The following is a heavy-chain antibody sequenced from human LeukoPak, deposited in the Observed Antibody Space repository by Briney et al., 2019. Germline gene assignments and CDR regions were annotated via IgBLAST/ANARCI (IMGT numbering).Heavy chain of an antibody. CDR3: ARGNGYNYGYLDY. CDR2: VWHDGSNK. Sequence: GGSLRLSCAPSGFTFSSSGMHWVRQAPGKGLEWVTVVWHDGSNKYYADSVKGRFTVSRDNSKNTLYLQMNSLRAEDTAVYYCARGNGYNYGYLDYWGQGTLATVSS. D-gene: IGHD5-18*01. V-gene: IGHV3-33*01. J-gene: IGHJ4*02. CDR1: GFTFSSSG.